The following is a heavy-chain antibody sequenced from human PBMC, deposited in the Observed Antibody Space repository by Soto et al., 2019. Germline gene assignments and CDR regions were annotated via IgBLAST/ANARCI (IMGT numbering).Heavy chain of an antibody. D-gene: IGHD3-22*01. CDR1: GYTFSNYS. J-gene: IGHJ4*02. V-gene: IGHV1-18*01. CDR2: ISAYNANT. Sequence: ASVKVSCKASGYTFSNYSITWVRQAPGRGLGWMGWISAYNANTNCAQKLQGRVTMTTDTSTSTVYMELSSLRSEDTAVYYCARSYDSSGYYSVPGIWGQGTLVTVSS. CDR3: ARSYDSSGYYSVPGI.